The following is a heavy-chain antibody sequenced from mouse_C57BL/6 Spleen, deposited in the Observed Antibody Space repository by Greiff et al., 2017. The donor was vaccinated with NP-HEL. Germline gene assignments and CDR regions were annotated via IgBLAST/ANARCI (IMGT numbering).Heavy chain of an antibody. CDR2: INPSNGGT. J-gene: IGHJ4*01. V-gene: IGHV1-53*01. D-gene: IGHD2-4*01. CDR1: GYTFTSYW. CDR3: ARYDYDGYAMDY. Sequence: QVQLQQPGTELVKPGASVKLSCKASGYTFTSYWMHWVKQRPGQGLEWIGNINPSNGGTNYNEKFKSKATLTVDKSSSTAYMQLSSLTSEDAAVYYCARYDYDGYAMDYWGQGTSVTVSS.